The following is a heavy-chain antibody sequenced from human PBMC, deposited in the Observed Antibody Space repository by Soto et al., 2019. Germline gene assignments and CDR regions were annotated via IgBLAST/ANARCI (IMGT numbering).Heavy chain of an antibody. CDR3: ARGEYSSAFDY. Sequence: LRLSCAASGFTFTAYSMNCVHQAPGKGLEWVSTITSGRTYIYYADSVKGRATISRDNAKKLLYLQLTTLRAEDTAVYYCARGEYSSAFDYWGQGALVTVSS. D-gene: IGHD6-19*01. CDR1: GFTFTAYS. J-gene: IGHJ4*02. V-gene: IGHV3-21*01. CDR2: ITSGRTYI.